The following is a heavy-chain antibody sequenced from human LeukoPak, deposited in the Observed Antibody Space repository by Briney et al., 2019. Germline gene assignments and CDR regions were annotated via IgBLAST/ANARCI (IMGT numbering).Heavy chain of an antibody. Sequence: GGSLRLSCAASGFTFSSYWMSWVRQAPGKGLEWVANIKQDGSEKYYVDSVKGRFTISRDNSKNTLYLEMNSLRSEDTAVYYCAANIVVVPAPDYWGQGTLVTVSS. V-gene: IGHV3-7*01. J-gene: IGHJ4*02. CDR2: IKQDGSEK. D-gene: IGHD2-2*01. CDR3: AANIVVVPAPDY. CDR1: GFTFSSYW.